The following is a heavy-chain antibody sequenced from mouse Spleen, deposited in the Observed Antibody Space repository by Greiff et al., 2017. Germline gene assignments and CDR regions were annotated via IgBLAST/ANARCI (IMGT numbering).Heavy chain of an antibody. D-gene: IGHD1-1*01. V-gene: IGHV1-18*01. CDR2: INPNNGGT. Sequence: VQLQQSGPELVKPGASVKIPCKASGYTFTDYNMDWVKQSHGKSLEWIGDINPNNGGTIYNQKFKGKATLTVDKSSSTAYMELRSLTSEDTAVYYCARWAVYGSSYYFDYWGQGTTLTVSS. J-gene: IGHJ2*01. CDR3: ARWAVYGSSYYFDY. CDR1: GYTFTDYN.